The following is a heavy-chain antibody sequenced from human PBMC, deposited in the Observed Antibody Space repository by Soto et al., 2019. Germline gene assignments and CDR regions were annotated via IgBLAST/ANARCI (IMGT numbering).Heavy chain of an antibody. V-gene: IGHV5-51*01. D-gene: IGHD3-3*01. J-gene: IGHJ3*02. CDR2: IYPGDSDT. Sequence: PGESLKISCKGSGYSFTSYWIGWVRQMPGKGLEWMGIIYPGDSDTRYSPSFQGQVTISADKSISTAYLQWSSLKASDTAMYYCARQTIFGVVIIRYAFDIWGQGTMVTRLL. CDR3: ARQTIFGVVIIRYAFDI. CDR1: GYSFTSYW.